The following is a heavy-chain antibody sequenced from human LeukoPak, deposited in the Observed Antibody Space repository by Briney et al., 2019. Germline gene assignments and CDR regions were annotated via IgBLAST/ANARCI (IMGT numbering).Heavy chain of an antibody. D-gene: IGHD3-10*01. CDR1: GFTFDDYG. CDR2: INWNGGST. J-gene: IGHJ4*02. Sequence: PGGSLRLSCAASGFTFDDYGMSWVRHAPGKGLEWVSGINWNGGSTGYADSVKGRFTISRDNAKNSLYLQMNSLRAEDTALYYCAGTGVWFGELFRFDYWGQGTLVTVSS. V-gene: IGHV3-20*04. CDR3: AGTGVWFGELFRFDY.